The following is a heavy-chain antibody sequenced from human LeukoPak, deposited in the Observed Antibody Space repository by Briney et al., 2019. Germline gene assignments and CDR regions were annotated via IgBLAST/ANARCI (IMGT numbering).Heavy chain of an antibody. J-gene: IGHJ4*02. D-gene: IGHD3-22*01. V-gene: IGHV3-23*01. CDR2: ISGSGGST. CDR1: GFTFSSYA. CDR3: AREVSEGFDF. Sequence: GGSLRLSCAASGFTFSSYAMSWVRQAPGKGLEWVSAISGSGGSTYYADSVKGRFTISRDNSKNTLYLQMYSLRAEDTALYYCAREVSEGFDFWGQGTLVTVSS.